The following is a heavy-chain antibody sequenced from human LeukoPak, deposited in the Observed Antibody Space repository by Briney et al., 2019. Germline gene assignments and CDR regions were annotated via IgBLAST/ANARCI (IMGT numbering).Heavy chain of an antibody. Sequence: GSLRLSCAASGFTFSNYAMHWVRQAPGKGLEWVSLISSGGTYEYYADSVKGRFTISRDNSKNTLYLQLNSLRAEDTAVYYCARDSTYYYDSGSSGPHYFDNWGQGTLVTVSS. J-gene: IGHJ4*02. CDR3: ARDSTYYYDSGSSGPHYFDN. CDR2: ISSGGTYE. CDR1: GFTFSNYA. V-gene: IGHV3-30*01. D-gene: IGHD3-10*01.